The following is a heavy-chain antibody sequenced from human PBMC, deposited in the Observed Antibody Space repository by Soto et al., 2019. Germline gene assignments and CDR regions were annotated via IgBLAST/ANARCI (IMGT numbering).Heavy chain of an antibody. CDR2: INPNSGGT. CDR1: GYTVTDYY. J-gene: IGHJ4*02. D-gene: IGHD1-1*01. V-gene: IGHV1-2*02. CDR3: AREPATAKPEGVDF. Sequence: ASVKVSCKASGYTVTDYYIHWVRQAPGQGLEWMGWINPNSGGTKYAPKFQGGVTMTRDTSITTAYMELSRLRSGDTAVYYCAREPATAKPEGVDFWGQGTLATVSS.